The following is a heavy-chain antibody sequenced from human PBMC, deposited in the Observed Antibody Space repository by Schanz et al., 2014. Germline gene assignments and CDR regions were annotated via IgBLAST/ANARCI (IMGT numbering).Heavy chain of an antibody. CDR3: ARLWGGWRIPDY. J-gene: IGHJ4*02. CDR1: GDSISSTSYY. CDR2: IYYSGST. D-gene: IGHD6-19*01. Sequence: QLQMQESGPGLVKPSETLSLTCSVSGDSISSTSYYWGWIRQPPGKGLEWIGSIYYSGSTYYNASLKSRVTIPVDPSKTHSSLKLTSVTAADSAVYYCARLWGGWRIPDYWGQGTLVTVSS. V-gene: IGHV4-39*01.